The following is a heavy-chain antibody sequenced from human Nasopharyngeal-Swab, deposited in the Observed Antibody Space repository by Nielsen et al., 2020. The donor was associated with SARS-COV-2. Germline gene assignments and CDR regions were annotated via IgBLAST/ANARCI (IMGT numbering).Heavy chain of an antibody. D-gene: IGHD2-15*01. CDR3: ARGGDPREVVAATDCFDP. J-gene: IGHJ5*02. V-gene: IGHV1-46*01. CDR2: INPGGGSA. CDR1: FFRNY. Sequence: FFRNYINWVRQAPGQGLEWMGIINPGGGSARYSQNFQGRVTMTRDTSTSTVYMELSSLRSEDTAVYYCARGGDPREVVAATDCFDPWGQGTPVTVSS.